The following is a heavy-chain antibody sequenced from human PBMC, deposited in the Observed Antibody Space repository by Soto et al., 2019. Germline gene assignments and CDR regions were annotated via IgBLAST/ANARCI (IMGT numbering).Heavy chain of an antibody. CDR3: ARVVVAATSDWFDP. V-gene: IGHV2-5*02. CDR1: GFSLSTSGVG. J-gene: IGHJ5*02. Sequence: QITLKESGPTLVKPTQTLTLTCTFSGFSLSTSGVGVGWIRQPPGKALEWLALIYWDDDKRYSPSLKSRLTIPKDTSKNQVVLTMTNMDPVDTATYYCARVVVAATSDWFDPWGQGTLVTVSA. CDR2: IYWDDDK. D-gene: IGHD2-15*01.